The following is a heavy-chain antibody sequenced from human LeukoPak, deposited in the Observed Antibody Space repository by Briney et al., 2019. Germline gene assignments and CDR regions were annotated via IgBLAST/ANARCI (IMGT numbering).Heavy chain of an antibody. CDR3: APRCCDFWTGAFDI. CDR1: GFPLSRYA. J-gene: IGHJ3*02. D-gene: IGHD3/OR15-3a*01. V-gene: IGHV3-23*01. CDR2: KSCREPGT. Sequence: PGGPVRLSCAACGFPLSRYAVMWARRAPGEGRVGVGAKSCREPGTYHAASVRGRFTISRDKSKNTLYLQMNRLRAEDTAVYYCAPRCCDFWTGAFDIWGQGTMVTVSS.